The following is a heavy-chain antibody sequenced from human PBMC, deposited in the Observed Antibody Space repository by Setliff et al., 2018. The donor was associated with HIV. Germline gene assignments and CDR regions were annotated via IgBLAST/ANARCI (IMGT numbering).Heavy chain of an antibody. Sequence: PSETLSLTCTVSSGSITSPTYYWSWIRQPAGKGLEWIGHIYPSGTTSYNPSLKSRVNISLDTSKNQFPLKVTSVTAADTAVYYCASDPFGDSTLDYWGQGSLVTVSS. CDR1: SGSITSPTYY. CDR3: ASDPFGDSTLDY. J-gene: IGHJ4*01. D-gene: IGHD4-17*01. V-gene: IGHV4-61*09. CDR2: IYPSGTT.